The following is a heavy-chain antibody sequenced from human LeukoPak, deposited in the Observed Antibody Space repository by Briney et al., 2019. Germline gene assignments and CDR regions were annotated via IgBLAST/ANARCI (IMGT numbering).Heavy chain of an antibody. D-gene: IGHD6-19*01. Sequence: ASVKVSCKASGYTFTSYYMHWVRQAPGQGLEWMGIINPSGGSTSYAQKFQGRVTMTRDMSTSTVYMELSSLRSEDTAVYYCGSSSGWGIHDYWGRGTLVTVSS. J-gene: IGHJ4*02. CDR2: INPSGGST. CDR3: GSSSGWGIHDY. CDR1: GYTFTSYY. V-gene: IGHV1-46*01.